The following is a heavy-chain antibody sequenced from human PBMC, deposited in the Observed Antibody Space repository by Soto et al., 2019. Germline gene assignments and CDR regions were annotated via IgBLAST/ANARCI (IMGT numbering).Heavy chain of an antibody. CDR1: GGSISSGGYY. V-gene: IGHV4-31*03. D-gene: IGHD1-26*01. Sequence: QVQLQESGPGLVKPSQTLSLTCTVSGGSISSGGYYWSWIRQHPGKGLEWIGYIYYSGSTYYNPSLKSRVTISVDTSKNQFSLKLSSVTAADTAVYYCARVVSGSYSDAFDIWGQGTMVTVSS. CDR2: IYYSGST. J-gene: IGHJ3*02. CDR3: ARVVSGSYSDAFDI.